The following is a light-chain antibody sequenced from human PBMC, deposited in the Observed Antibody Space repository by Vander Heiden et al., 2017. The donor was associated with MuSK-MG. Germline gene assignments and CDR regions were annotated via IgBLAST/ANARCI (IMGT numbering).Light chain of an antibody. J-gene: IGLJ2*01. Sequence: QSVLTQPPSVSGAPGQRVTIPCTGSSSNIGAGYDVHWYQQLPGTAPNLLIYGNSNRPSGVPDRFSGSKSGTSASLAITGLQAEEEADYYCQSYDSSLSGVVFGGGTKLTVL. CDR3: QSYDSSLSGVV. CDR2: GNS. V-gene: IGLV1-40*01. CDR1: SSNIGAGYD.